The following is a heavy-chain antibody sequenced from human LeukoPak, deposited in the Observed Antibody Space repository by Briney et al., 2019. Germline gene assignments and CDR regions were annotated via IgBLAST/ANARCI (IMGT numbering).Heavy chain of an antibody. D-gene: IGHD6-19*01. J-gene: IGHJ4*02. CDR1: GYTFTSYD. V-gene: IGHV1-8*03. CDR3: ARAEKYSSGWYGSYVY. CDR2: MNPNSGNT. Sequence: ASAKVSCKASGYTFTSYDINWVRQATGQGLEWMGWMNPNSGNTGYAQKFQGRVTITRNTSISTAYMELSSLRSEDTAVYYCARAEKYSSGWYGSYVYWGQGTLVTVSS.